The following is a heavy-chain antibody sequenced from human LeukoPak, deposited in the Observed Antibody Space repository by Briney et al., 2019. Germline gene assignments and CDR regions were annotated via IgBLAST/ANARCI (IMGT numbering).Heavy chain of an antibody. Sequence: SETLSLTCTVSGGPISSSYWSWIRQPPGKGLEWIGYIYSSGSTNYSPSLKGRVTISVDTSKNQFSLRVNSVTAAGTALYYCARIFTDSSAYYAEYWGQGTLVTVSS. CDR2: IYSSGST. CDR1: GGPISSSY. CDR3: ARIFTDSSAYYAEY. D-gene: IGHD3-22*01. J-gene: IGHJ4*02. V-gene: IGHV4-59*01.